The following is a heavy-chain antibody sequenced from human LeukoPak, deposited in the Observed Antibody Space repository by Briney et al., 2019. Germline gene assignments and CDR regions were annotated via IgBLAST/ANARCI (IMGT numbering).Heavy chain of an antibody. CDR3: ARGTLRWTNGAFDY. J-gene: IGHJ4*02. D-gene: IGHD4-23*01. CDR2: INHSGST. V-gene: IGHV4-34*01. CDR1: GGSFSGYY. Sequence: PSETLSLTCAVYGGSFSGYYWSWIRQPPGKGLEWIGEINHSGSTNYNPSLKSRVTISVDTSKNQFSLKLSSVTAADTAVYYCARGTLRWTNGAFDYWGQGTLVTVSS.